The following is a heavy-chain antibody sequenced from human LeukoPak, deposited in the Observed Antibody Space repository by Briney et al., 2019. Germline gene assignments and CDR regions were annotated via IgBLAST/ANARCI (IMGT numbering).Heavy chain of an antibody. CDR2: IYYSGST. CDR1: GGSISSYY. V-gene: IGHV4-59*08. J-gene: IGHJ3*02. CDR3: ASARDGAFDI. Sequence: SETLSLTCTVSGGSISSYYWSWIRQPPGKRLEWIGYIYYSGSTNYNPSLKSRVTISVDTSKNQFSLKLSSVTAADTAVYYCASARDGAFDIWGQGTMVTVSS.